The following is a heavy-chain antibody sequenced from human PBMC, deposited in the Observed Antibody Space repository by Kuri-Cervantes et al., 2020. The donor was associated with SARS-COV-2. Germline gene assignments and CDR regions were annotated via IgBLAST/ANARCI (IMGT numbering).Heavy chain of an antibody. CDR3: AKDAPPYSSSSYYYYYYYMDV. Sequence: LSLTCAASGFTFSSYAMSWVRQAPGKGLEWVSAISGSGGSTYYADSVKGRFTIPRDNSKKTLYLPMNSLRAEDTAVYYCAKDAPPYSSSSYYYYYYYMDVWGKGTTVTVSS. CDR1: GFTFSSYA. D-gene: IGHD6-6*01. J-gene: IGHJ6*03. CDR2: ISGSGGST. V-gene: IGHV3-23*01.